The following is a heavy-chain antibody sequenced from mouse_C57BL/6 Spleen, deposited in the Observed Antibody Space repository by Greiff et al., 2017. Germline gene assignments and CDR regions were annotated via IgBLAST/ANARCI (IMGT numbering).Heavy chain of an antibody. CDR3: ARTDYGSSYGAMGY. V-gene: IGHV1-55*01. CDR2: IYPGSGST. J-gene: IGHJ4*01. Sequence: VQLQQPGAELVKPGASVKMSCKASGYTFTSYWITWVKQRPGQGLEWIGDIYPGSGSTNYNEKFKSKATLTADTSASTAYMQLSSLTSEDSAVYYGARTDYGSSYGAMGYWGQGTSVTV. CDR1: GYTFTSYW. D-gene: IGHD1-1*01.